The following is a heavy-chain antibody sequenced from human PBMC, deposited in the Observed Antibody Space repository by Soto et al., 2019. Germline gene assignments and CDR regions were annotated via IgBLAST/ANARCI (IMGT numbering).Heavy chain of an antibody. Sequence: QVQLVESGGGLVKPGGSLRLSCAASGFTFSDYYMSWIRQAPGKGLEWVSYINSSSSYTNYADSSKGRFTISRDNAKNLLYLQMNSLSAEDMAVYYCARTIVAAGGRRYFDLWGRGTLVTVSS. V-gene: IGHV3-11*05. CDR3: ARTIVAAGGRRYFDL. CDR2: INSSSSYT. J-gene: IGHJ2*01. D-gene: IGHD6-13*01. CDR1: GFTFSDYY.